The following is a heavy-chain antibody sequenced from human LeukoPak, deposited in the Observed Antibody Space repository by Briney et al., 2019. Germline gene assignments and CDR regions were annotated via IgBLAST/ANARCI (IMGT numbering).Heavy chain of an antibody. J-gene: IGHJ4*02. Sequence: PGGSLRLSCAASGFTFSNYGMHWVRQAPGKGLEWVAFIRNDGRNKYYADSVKGRFTISRDNAKNSLYLQMNSLRAEDTAVYYCARDAGPDYGGNSDFDYWGQGTLVTVSS. CDR3: ARDAGPDYGGNSDFDY. D-gene: IGHD4-23*01. CDR2: IRNDGRNK. V-gene: IGHV3-30*02. CDR1: GFTFSNYG.